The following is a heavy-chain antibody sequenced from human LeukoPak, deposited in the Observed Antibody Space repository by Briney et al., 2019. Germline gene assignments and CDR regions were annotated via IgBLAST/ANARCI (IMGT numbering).Heavy chain of an antibody. CDR3: ATCIAVTICAADV. CDR1: GYTFSSYG. D-gene: IGHD6-19*01. J-gene: IGHJ6*02. Sequence: ASVTVSCTASGYTFSSYGISWVRQAPGQGLEWMGWISAKKGNTNYAHKIRGRATLNTDKSTSTAYMALRTVRSDDTGGYYCATCIAVTICAADVWGQGTTVTVSS. CDR2: ISAKKGNT. V-gene: IGHV1-18*01.